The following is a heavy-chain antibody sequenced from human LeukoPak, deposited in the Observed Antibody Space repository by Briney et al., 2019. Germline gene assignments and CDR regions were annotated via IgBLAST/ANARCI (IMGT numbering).Heavy chain of an antibody. D-gene: IGHD4-11*01. CDR3: ARVSSTVTTYYYYYYMDV. J-gene: IGHJ6*03. V-gene: IGHV4-4*02. Sequence: PSGTLSLTCAVSGGSISSCNWWSWVRQPPGKGLEWIGEIYHSGSTNYNPSLKSRVTISVDKSKNQFSLKLSSVTAADTAVYYCARVSSTVTTYYYYYYMDVWGKGTTVTVSS. CDR2: IYHSGST. CDR1: GGSISSCNW.